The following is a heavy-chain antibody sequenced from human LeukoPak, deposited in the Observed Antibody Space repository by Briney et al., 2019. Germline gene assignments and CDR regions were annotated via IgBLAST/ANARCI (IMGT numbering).Heavy chain of an antibody. Sequence: PGRSLRLSCAASGFTFSSYAMHWVRQAPGKGLEWVAVISYDGSNKYYADSVKGRFTISRDNSKNTLYLQMNSLRSEDTAVYYCARPKQQLVPNYEYWGQGTLVTVSS. J-gene: IGHJ4*02. D-gene: IGHD6-13*01. CDR2: ISYDGSNK. V-gene: IGHV3-30-3*01. CDR1: GFTFSSYA. CDR3: ARPKQQLVPNYEY.